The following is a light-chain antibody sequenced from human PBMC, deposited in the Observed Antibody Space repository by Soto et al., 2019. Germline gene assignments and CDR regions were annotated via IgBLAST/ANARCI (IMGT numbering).Light chain of an antibody. CDR1: QSVSSN. CDR3: QQRSNWSWT. CDR2: GAS. J-gene: IGKJ1*01. Sequence: IVMTQSPATLSASPGEIASLSCRASQSVSSNLAWYQQKPGQAPRLLIYGASTRATGIPARFSGSGSGTEFTLTISSLQSEDFAVYYCQQRSNWSWTFGQGTKVDIK. V-gene: IGKV3-15*01.